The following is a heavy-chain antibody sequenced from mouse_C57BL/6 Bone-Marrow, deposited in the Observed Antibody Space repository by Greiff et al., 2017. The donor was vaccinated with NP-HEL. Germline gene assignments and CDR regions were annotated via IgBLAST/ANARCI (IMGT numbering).Heavy chain of an antibody. D-gene: IGHD3-2*02. J-gene: IGHJ3*01. CDR2: LDPSDSYT. Sequence: VQLQQPGAELVKPGASVKLSCKASGYTFTSYWMQWVKQRPGQGLEWIGELDPSDSYTNYNQKFKGKATLTVDTSSSAAYMQLSSLTSEDSAVYYCARDSSGLWFAYWGQGTLVTVSA. V-gene: IGHV1-50*01. CDR3: ARDSSGLWFAY. CDR1: GYTFTSYW.